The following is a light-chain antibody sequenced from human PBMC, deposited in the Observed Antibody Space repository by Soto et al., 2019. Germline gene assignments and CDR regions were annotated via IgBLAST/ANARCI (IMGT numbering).Light chain of an antibody. V-gene: IGLV2-23*02. CDR1: SSDVGTYNL. CDR3: SSYGGSSTFVV. Sequence: QSVLTRPASVSGSPGHSITISCTGTSSDVGTYNLVPWYQQHPGKAPKLMIFEASQRPSGVSNRFSGSKSGNTASLAISGLQAEDEADYYCSSYGGSSTFVVFGGGTKVTVL. CDR2: EAS. J-gene: IGLJ2*01.